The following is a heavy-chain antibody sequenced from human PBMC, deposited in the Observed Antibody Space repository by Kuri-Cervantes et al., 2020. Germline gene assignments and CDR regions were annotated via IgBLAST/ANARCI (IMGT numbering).Heavy chain of an antibody. CDR2: INHSGST. D-gene: IGHD1-14*01. Sequence: GSLRLSCAVYGGSFSGYYWSWIRQPPGKGLEWIGEINHSGSTNYNPSLKSRVTISVDTSKNQFSLKLSSVTAADTAVYYCATKDRYYWFDPWGQGTLVTVSS. J-gene: IGHJ5*02. CDR1: GGSFSGYY. V-gene: IGHV4-34*01. CDR3: ATKDRYYWFDP.